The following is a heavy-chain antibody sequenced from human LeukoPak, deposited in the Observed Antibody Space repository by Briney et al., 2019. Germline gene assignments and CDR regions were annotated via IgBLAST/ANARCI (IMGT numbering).Heavy chain of an antibody. J-gene: IGHJ4*02. D-gene: IGHD3-10*01. Sequence: SVKVSCGASGGTFSSYAISWVRQAPGQGLEWMGGIIPIFGTANYAQKFQGRVTITADESTSTAYMELSSLRSEDTAVYYCARALVGSTGVFDYWGQGTLVTVSS. V-gene: IGHV1-69*13. CDR3: ARALVGSTGVFDY. CDR1: GGTFSSYA. CDR2: IIPIFGTA.